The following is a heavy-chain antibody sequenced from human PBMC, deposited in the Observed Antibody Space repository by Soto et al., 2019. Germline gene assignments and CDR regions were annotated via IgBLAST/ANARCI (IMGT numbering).Heavy chain of an antibody. V-gene: IGHV3-30-3*01. CDR3: AGSASGGKNWFDP. Sequence: GGSMRLSCAASAFSLSTYAMHWVRQAPGKGLEWVTVISNDGSNKFYADFVKGRFTISRDNSMNTLYLQVNSLRDEDTAVYYCAGSASGGKNWFDPWGQGTLVTVSS. CDR1: AFSLSTYA. CDR2: ISNDGSNK. D-gene: IGHD2-15*01. J-gene: IGHJ5*02.